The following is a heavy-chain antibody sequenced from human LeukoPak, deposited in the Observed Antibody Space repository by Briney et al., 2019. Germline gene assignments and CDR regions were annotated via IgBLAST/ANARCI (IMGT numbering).Heavy chain of an antibody. J-gene: IGHJ4*02. Sequence: PSETLSLTCAVYGGSFSGYYWSWIRQPPGKGLEWIGEINHSGSTYYNPSLKIRVTISVDTSKNQFSLKLRSVTAADTAVYYCAKDAAPMYYYDSSGHWGQGTLVTVSS. CDR3: AKDAAPMYYYDSSGH. D-gene: IGHD3-22*01. CDR2: INHSGST. V-gene: IGHV4-34*01. CDR1: GGSFSGYY.